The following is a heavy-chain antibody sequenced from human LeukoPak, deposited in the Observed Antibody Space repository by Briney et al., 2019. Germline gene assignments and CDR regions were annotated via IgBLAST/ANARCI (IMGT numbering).Heavy chain of an antibody. CDR1: GFTFTSKD. CDR3: GMSAI. CDR2: ISRSGTT. J-gene: IGHJ4*02. V-gene: IGHV3-48*02. Sequence: GGSLRLSCATSGFTFTSKDMNWFRQAPGKGLEWVSYISRSGTTINADSVRGRFTVSRENARNSLFLQLSSLREEDTAVYYCGMSAIRGQGTLVTVSS.